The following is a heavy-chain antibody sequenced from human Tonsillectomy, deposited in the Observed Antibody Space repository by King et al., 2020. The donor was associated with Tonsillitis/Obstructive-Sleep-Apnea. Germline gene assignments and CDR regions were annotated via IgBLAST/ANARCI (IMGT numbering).Heavy chain of an antibody. CDR2: IYYSGST. V-gene: IGHV4-31*03. J-gene: IGHJ4*02. CDR3: ARDTVLGQYQLLDY. D-gene: IGHD2-2*01. CDR1: GGSISSGGYY. Sequence: VQLQESGPGLVKPSQTPSLTCTVSGGSISSGGYYWSWIRQHPGKGLEWIGYIYYSGSTYYNPSLKSRVTISVDTSKNQFSLKLSSVTAADTAVYYCARDTVLGQYQLLDYWGQGTLVTVSS.